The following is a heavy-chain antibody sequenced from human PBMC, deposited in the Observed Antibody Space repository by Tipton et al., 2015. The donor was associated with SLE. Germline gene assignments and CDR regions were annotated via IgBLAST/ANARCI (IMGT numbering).Heavy chain of an antibody. D-gene: IGHD2-8*02. CDR1: GLPFRNFW. CDR2: IKEDGSDK. J-gene: IGHJ4*02. Sequence: SLRLSCAASGLPFRNFWMSWVRQAPGKGLEWVANIKEDGSDKNYVDSVRGRFTISRDNAKDSMFLQMNNPRGEDTAQYYCAREISSGAFDYWGRGILVTVSS. V-gene: IGHV3-7*01. CDR3: AREISSGAFDY.